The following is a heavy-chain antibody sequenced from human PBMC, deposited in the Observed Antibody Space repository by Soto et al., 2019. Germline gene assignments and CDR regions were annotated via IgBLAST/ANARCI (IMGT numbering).Heavy chain of an antibody. CDR1: GYMFTKSA. CDR3: ARDGVAAGNINFDY. CDR2: ISGDSGNT. V-gene: IGHV1-3*01. J-gene: IGHJ4*01. Sequence: SVKVSCKASGYMFTKSAMHWVRQAPGQRLEWMGWISGDSGNTKYSPKLQDRVTITRDTSASTAYMELSSLRSEDTALYYCARDGVAAGNINFDYWGQGTLVTVSS. D-gene: IGHD6-19*01.